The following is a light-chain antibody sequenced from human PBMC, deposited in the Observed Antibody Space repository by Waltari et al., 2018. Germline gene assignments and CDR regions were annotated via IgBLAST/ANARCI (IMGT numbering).Light chain of an antibody. J-gene: IGKJ1*01. CDR2: DAS. Sequence: EIVLTQSPGTLSLSPGERAPLSCRASQSVGRYLVWYQQKPGQAPRLLIYDASTRATGIPDRFSGSGSGTDFSLTISRLEPEDFAVYFCQNYVRLPATFGQGTKVEIK. CDR1: QSVGRY. V-gene: IGKV3-20*01. CDR3: QNYVRLPAT.